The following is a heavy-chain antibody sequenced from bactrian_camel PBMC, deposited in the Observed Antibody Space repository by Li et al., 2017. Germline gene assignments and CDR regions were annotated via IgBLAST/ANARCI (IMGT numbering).Heavy chain of an antibody. Sequence: VQLVESGGGSVQAGGSLRLSCEISKYTYTSYCLGWWRQAPGKEREGVALIDNDGSIYYASPVNGRFTLSRDRVKDTVDLYLQMDGLKPDDTAMYYCAAGERIDSSAVCRGVIDWGQGTQVTVSS. V-gene: IGHV3S9*01. CDR2: IDNDGSI. D-gene: IGHD1*01. J-gene: IGHJ4*01. CDR3: AAGERIDSSAVCRGVID. CDR1: KYTYTSYC.